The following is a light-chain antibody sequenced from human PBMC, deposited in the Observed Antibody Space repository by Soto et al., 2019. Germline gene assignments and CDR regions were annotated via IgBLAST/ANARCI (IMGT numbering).Light chain of an antibody. V-gene: IGKV1-13*02. CDR2: DAS. Sequence: AIQLTQSPSSLSASVGDRVTITCRASQGVSLSIAWYQQTPGRAPKLLIYDASALASGVPSRFRARGSGTDFVLTISSLQPEDFATYFCQQFEIYPITFGQGTRLEI. CDR3: QQFEIYPIT. CDR1: QGVSLS. J-gene: IGKJ5*01.